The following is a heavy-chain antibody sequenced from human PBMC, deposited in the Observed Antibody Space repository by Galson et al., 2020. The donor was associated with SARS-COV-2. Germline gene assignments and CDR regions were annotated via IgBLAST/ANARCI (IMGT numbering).Heavy chain of an antibody. CDR2: IYYSGST. D-gene: IGHD3-22*01. Sequence: SETLSLTCTVSGGSISSSSYYWGWIRQPPGKGLEWIGSIYYSGSTYYNPSLKSRVTISVDTSKNQFSLKLSSVTAADTAVYYCARHLYYYDSSGYYSPDAFVIWGQGTMVTVSS. J-gene: IGHJ3*02. CDR3: ARHLYYYDSSGYYSPDAFVI. V-gene: IGHV4-39*01. CDR1: GGSISSSSYY.